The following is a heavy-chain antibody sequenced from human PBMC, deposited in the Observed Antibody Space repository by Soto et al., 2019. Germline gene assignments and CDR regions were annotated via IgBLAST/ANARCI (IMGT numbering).Heavy chain of an antibody. V-gene: IGHV3-23*01. J-gene: IGHJ5*02. Sequence: EVQLLESGGGLVQPGGSLRLSCAASGFTFSSYAMSWVRQAPGKGLEWVSAISGSGGSTYYADSVMGRFTVSRDNSKNKLYRQMNSLRAVDTGVYYCAKGRDIVATVGGWFDPWGQGTLVTVSS. D-gene: IGHD5-12*01. CDR3: AKGRDIVATVGGWFDP. CDR1: GFTFSSYA. CDR2: ISGSGGST.